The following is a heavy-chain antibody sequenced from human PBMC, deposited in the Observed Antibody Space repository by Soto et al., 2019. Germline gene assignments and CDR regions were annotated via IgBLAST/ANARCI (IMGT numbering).Heavy chain of an antibody. V-gene: IGHV3-21*06. CDR1: GFTFSSST. J-gene: IGHJ4*02. Sequence: WGSLRLSCTGSGFTFSSSTMTCVRQGPGKGPEWVSSISSSSSYIYFADSLKGRFTISRDNAKNSLYLQMNSLRAEDTAVYYCARDIGEMSAVWGQGTQVTVSS. CDR2: ISSSSSYI. D-gene: IGHD3-10*01. CDR3: ARDIGEMSAV.